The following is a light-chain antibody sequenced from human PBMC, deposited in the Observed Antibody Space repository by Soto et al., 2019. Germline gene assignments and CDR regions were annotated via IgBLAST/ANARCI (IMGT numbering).Light chain of an antibody. CDR2: GDT. CDR1: SSNIGAGYA. J-gene: IGLJ2*01. CDR3: QYYDNSLSGPDSSLSGPVV. Sequence: QSVMTQPPSVSGAPGESVTISCTGSSSNIGAGYAVHWYQPLPGTAPILLIYGDTNRPSGVPDRFSGSKSGTSASLAITGLQAEYDAAYFCQYYDNSLSGPDSSLSGPVVFGGGPKLSVL. V-gene: IGLV1-40*01.